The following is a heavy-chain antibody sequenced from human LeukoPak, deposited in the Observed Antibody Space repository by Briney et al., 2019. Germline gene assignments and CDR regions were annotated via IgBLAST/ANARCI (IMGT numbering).Heavy chain of an antibody. J-gene: IGHJ4*02. CDR2: ISSSGSTI. Sequence: GGSLRLSCAASGFTFSSYSMSWIRQAPGKGLEWVSYISSSGSTIYYADSVKGRFTISRDNAKNSLYLQMNSLRAEDTAVYYCARTDSSGYYGDYWGQGTLVTVSS. D-gene: IGHD3-22*01. CDR1: GFTFSSYS. V-gene: IGHV3-48*04. CDR3: ARTDSSGYYGDY.